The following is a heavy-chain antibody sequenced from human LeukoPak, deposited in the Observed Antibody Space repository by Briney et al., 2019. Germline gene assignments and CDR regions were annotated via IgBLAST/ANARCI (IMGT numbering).Heavy chain of an antibody. V-gene: IGHV5-51*01. CDR3: GMSGDRVPLQDDVFDV. Sequence: GESLKISCKVSGYSFTSYCIGWVRQMPGKGLEWMGIIYPGDSGPTYSPSFQGQVTISVDKSINTAYLQWSSLQASDTAMYYCGMSGDRVPLQDDVFDVWGQGTMVTIST. J-gene: IGHJ3*01. CDR1: GYSFTSYC. CDR2: IYPGDSGP. D-gene: IGHD1-26*01.